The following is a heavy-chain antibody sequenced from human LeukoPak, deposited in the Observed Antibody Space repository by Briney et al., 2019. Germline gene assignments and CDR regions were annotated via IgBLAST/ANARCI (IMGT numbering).Heavy chain of an antibody. CDR3: ARMTTGHDY. CDR2: INHSGYT. CDR1: GTSFTSYY. Sequence: SETLSLTCAVSGTSFTSYYWSWTRQSPEKGLEWIGEINHSGYTNNNPSLKSRVTMSIDTSNNRFSLRLSSVTAADTAVYFCARMTTGHDYWGQGIQVAVSS. V-gene: IGHV4-34*01. J-gene: IGHJ4*02. D-gene: IGHD4-17*01.